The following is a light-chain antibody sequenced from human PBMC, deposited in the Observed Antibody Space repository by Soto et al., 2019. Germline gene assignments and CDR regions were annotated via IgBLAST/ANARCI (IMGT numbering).Light chain of an antibody. CDR3: QQYESCPRT. J-gene: IGKJ1*01. V-gene: IGKV1-5*03. CDR2: KAS. CDR1: QSINNW. Sequence: DIQMTQSPSTLSASVGDRVTITCRASQSINNWLAWYQQKPGKAPKLFIFKASTLESGVPSRSSGSGSGTEFTLSISSLQPDDFATYFGQQYESCPRTFGQGTKVEIK.